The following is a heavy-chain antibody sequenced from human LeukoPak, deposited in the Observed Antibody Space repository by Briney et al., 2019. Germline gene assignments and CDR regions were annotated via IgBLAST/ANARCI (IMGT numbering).Heavy chain of an antibody. CDR1: GGSISSGGYS. V-gene: IGHV4-30-2*01. CDR2: IYHSGST. Sequence: KPSETLSLTCAVSGGSISSGGYSWSWIRQPPGKGLEWIGYIYHSGSTYYNPSLKSRVTISVDRSKNQFSLKLSSVTAADTAVYYCARDAHYGSGSYYNFADWFDPRGQGTLVTVSS. CDR3: ARDAHYGSGSYYNFADWFDP. D-gene: IGHD3-10*01. J-gene: IGHJ5*02.